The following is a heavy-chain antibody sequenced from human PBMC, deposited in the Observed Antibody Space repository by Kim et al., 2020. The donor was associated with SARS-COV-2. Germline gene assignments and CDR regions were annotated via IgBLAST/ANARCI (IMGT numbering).Heavy chain of an antibody. V-gene: IGHV3-9*01. Sequence: DSVKGRFPISGDNAKDSLYLQMNSLRAEDTALYYCAKEFIFRSNPRGGFDYWGQGTLVTVSS. D-gene: IGHD3-3*02. CDR3: AKEFIFRSNPRGGFDY. J-gene: IGHJ4*02.